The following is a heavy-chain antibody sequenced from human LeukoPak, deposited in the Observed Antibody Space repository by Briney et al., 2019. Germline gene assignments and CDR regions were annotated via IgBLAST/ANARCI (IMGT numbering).Heavy chain of an antibody. CDR3: AKGRDGYNFDAFDI. J-gene: IGHJ3*02. V-gene: IGHV3-9*03. CDR1: GFTFDDYA. CDR2: ISWNSGSI. D-gene: IGHD5-24*01. Sequence: GGSLRLSCAASGFTFDDYAMHWVRQAPGKGLEWVSGISWNSGSIGYADSVKGRSTISRDNAKNSLYLQMNSLRAEDMALYYCAKGRDGYNFDAFDIWGQGTMVTVSS.